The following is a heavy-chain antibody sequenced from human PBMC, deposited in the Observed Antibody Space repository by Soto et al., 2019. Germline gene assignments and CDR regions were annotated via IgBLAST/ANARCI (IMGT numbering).Heavy chain of an antibody. CDR3: AKDGDNVGWSRGYFDY. V-gene: IGHV3-23*01. CDR1: GFIFSNYA. D-gene: IGHD2-15*01. J-gene: IGHJ4*02. CDR2: IAGSGDGT. Sequence: SGGSLRLSCAASGFIFSNYAMSWVRQAPGKGLEWVSAIAGSGDGTHYADSVRGRFTLSRDNSKNTLFLQMNSLRAEDTAVYYCAKDGDNVGWSRGYFDYWGQGILVTVS.